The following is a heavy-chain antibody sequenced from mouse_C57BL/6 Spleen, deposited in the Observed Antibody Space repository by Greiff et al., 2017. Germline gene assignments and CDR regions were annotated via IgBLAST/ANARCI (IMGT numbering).Heavy chain of an antibody. J-gene: IGHJ3*01. Sequence: QVQLQQPGAELVKPGASVKLSCKASGYTFTSYWMHWVKQRPGQGLEWIGMIHPNSGSTNYNEKFKSKATLTVDKSSSTAYRQLSSLTSEDSAVYYWARGNYYGSSYVWFAYWGQGALVTVSA. CDR1: GYTFTSYW. D-gene: IGHD1-1*01. CDR3: ARGNYYGSSYVWFAY. CDR2: IHPNSGST. V-gene: IGHV1-64*01.